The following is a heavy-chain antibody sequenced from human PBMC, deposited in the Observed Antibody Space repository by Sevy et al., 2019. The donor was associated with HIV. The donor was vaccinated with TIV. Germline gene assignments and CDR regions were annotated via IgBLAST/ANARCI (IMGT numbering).Heavy chain of an antibody. J-gene: IGHJ5*02. CDR2: IYHSASI. Sequence: SETLSLTCTVSGGSLSSGDYYWNWIRQSPGKGLEWIGYIYHSASIFYNPSLQSRAIISEDRSKNQFSLKLNSVTAADTAIYYCARERGYTYQLIDTWGQGTLVTVSS. D-gene: IGHD5-18*01. CDR3: ARERGYTYQLIDT. CDR1: GGSLSSGDYY. V-gene: IGHV4-30-4*01.